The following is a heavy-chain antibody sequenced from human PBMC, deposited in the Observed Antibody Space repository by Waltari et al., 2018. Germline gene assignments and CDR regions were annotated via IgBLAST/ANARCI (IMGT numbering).Heavy chain of an antibody. D-gene: IGHD3-22*01. Sequence: EVQLLESGGGLVQPGGSLRLSCAASGFTFSSYAMSWVRQAPGKGLEWVSAISGSGGSTYYADSVKGRFTISRDNSKNTLYLQMNSLRAEDTAVYYCAKSVLYYYDSSGPPCYWGQGTLVIVSS. V-gene: IGHV3-23*01. J-gene: IGHJ4*02. CDR1: GFTFSSYA. CDR2: ISGSGGST. CDR3: AKSVLYYYDSSGPPCY.